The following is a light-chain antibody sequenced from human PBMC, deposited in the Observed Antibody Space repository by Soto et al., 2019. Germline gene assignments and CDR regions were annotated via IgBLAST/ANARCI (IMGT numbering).Light chain of an antibody. CDR1: QSVGNN. CDR2: ATS. J-gene: IGKJ4*01. CDR3: QQYGDWPLT. V-gene: IGKV3-15*01. Sequence: EIVLTQSPATLSVSPGERATLSCRASQSVGNNFAWYQQKPGQAPRLLIFATSTRATGVPARFSGSGSGTEFTLTISCLQSEYFAVYYCQQYGDWPLTFGGGAKVEIE.